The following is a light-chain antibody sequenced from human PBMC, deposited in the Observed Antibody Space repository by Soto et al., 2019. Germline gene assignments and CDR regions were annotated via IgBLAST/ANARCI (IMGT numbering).Light chain of an antibody. V-gene: IGKV3D-20*02. J-gene: IGKJ5*01. CDR3: QQRSNRPQGIT. CDR1: ESVSSSY. CDR2: GAS. Sequence: ESVLTQSPGTLSLSPGERATLSCMAIESVSSSYLAWYQQKPGQATRLLMDGASSRPTGIPDRLSGSGSGTDFTLTISSLEPEDFAVYYCQQRSNRPQGITFGQGTRLEIK.